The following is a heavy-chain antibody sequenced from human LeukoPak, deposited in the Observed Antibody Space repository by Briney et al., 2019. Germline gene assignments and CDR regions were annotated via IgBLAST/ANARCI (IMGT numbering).Heavy chain of an antibody. CDR2: INGDYVNT. CDR3: AKEEMTTIQSTGIFSGVPNWFDP. V-gene: IGHV1-3*01. D-gene: IGHD5-24*01. J-gene: IGHJ5*02. Sequence: GASVKVSCKASGHTFTSYTIHWVRQAPGEKLEWTGWINGDYVNTKYSQKFQARVTFTRDTSATTAYMELSSLRSEDTGVYYCAKEEMTTIQSTGIFSGVPNWFDPWGQGTLVTVSS. CDR1: GHTFTSYT.